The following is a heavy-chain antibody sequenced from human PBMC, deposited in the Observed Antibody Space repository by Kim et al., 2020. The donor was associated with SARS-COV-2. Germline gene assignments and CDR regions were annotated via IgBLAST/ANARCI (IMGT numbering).Heavy chain of an antibody. Sequence: TRYSPSFQGQGTISADRSLSTAYLQWSSLKASDTAMYYCASAYSSRHFDYWGQGTLVTVSS. CDR2: T. CDR3: ASAYSSRHFDY. J-gene: IGHJ4*02. D-gene: IGHD6-13*01. V-gene: IGHV5-51*01.